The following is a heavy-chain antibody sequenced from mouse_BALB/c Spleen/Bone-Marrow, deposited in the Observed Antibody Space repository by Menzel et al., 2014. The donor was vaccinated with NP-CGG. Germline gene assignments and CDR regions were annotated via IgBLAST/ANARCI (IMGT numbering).Heavy chain of an antibody. Sequence: VQLKQSGPELVKPGASVKMPCKASGYTFTSYVMTWVKQKPGQGLEWIGYIIPSNDVTKYNEKFKGKATLTSDKSSSTAYMELSSLTSEDAAVYYCARKRGGAMDDWGPGTAVTVSS. V-gene: IGHV1-14*01. J-gene: IGHJ4*01. CDR2: IIPSNDVT. CDR3: ARKRGGAMDD. CDR1: GYTFTSYV.